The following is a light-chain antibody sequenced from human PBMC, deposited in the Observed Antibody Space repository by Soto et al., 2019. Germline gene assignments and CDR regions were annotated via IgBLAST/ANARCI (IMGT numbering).Light chain of an antibody. V-gene: IGKV3-11*01. Sequence: IELTQAPSTLSLSPVYRVTLSCMSIQSVISYLSSYHQKPGQAPSLLIYDASNRATGIPARFSGSGSGTDYTLTISSLEPEDFSVYYCQQRSNWPSITFGQGTRLEIK. J-gene: IGKJ5*01. CDR2: DAS. CDR1: QSVISY. CDR3: QQRSNWPSIT.